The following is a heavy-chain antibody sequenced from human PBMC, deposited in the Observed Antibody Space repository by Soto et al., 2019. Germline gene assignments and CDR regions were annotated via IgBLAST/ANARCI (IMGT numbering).Heavy chain of an antibody. D-gene: IGHD3-22*01. CDR2: IYYTGTT. J-gene: IGHJ5*01. CDR3: ARLGGFYQSLDS. CDR1: GASISSYY. V-gene: IGHV4-59*08. Sequence: PSETLSLTCTFSGASISSYYWSLLRQPPGKGLEWIGYIYYTGTTTYNPSIKSRVTISVDSSKNQFSLNLTSVSAADTAVYYCARLGGFYQSLDSWGQGTLVTVSS.